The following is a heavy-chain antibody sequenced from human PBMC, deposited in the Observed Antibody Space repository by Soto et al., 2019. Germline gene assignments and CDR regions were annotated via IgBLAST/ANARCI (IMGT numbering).Heavy chain of an antibody. J-gene: IGHJ6*02. CDR2: IDPSGGST. V-gene: IGHV1-46*01. Sequence: ASVKVSCKASGYIFTSYYMHWVRQAPGQGLDWMGVIDPSGGSTSYAQSFQGRVTLTRDASTSTVYMELSSLRSDDTALYYCARDRGRAAAGEYFYYRMDVWGQGSKVTVYS. CDR1: GYIFTSYY. CDR3: ARDRGRAAAGEYFYYRMDV. D-gene: IGHD6-13*01.